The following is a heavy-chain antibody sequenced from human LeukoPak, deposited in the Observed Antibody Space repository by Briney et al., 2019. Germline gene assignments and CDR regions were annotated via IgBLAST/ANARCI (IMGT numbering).Heavy chain of an antibody. CDR3: ARLREIPVFGVVTKSTSYFDY. CDR1: GFTFSSYS. CDR2: IKQEGSEK. V-gene: IGHV3-7*01. Sequence: GGSLRLSCAASGFTFSSYSMNGVRQAPGKGLEGVANIKQEGSEKYYVDSVKARFTISRDNAKNSLYLQMNSLRAEDTAVYYCARLREIPVFGVVTKSTSYFDYWGQGTLVTVSS. J-gene: IGHJ4*02. D-gene: IGHD3-3*01.